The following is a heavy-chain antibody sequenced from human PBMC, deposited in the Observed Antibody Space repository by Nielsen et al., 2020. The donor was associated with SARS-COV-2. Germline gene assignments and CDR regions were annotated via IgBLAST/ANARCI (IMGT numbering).Heavy chain of an antibody. CDR2: ISYDGSNK. J-gene: IGHJ6*02. D-gene: IGHD3-22*01. CDR1: GFTFSSYG. Sequence: GESLKISCAASGFTFSSYGMHWVRQAPGKGLEWVAVISYDGSNKYYADSVKGRFTISRDNSKNTLYLQMNSLRAEDTAVYYCAKDQGYYDSRGVYYYYGMDVWGQGTTVTVSS. V-gene: IGHV3-33*05. CDR3: AKDQGYYDSRGVYYYYGMDV.